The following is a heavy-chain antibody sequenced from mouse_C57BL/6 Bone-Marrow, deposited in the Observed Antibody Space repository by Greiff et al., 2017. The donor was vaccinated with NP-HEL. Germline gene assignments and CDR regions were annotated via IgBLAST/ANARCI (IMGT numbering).Heavy chain of an antibody. CDR2: INPGSGGT. D-gene: IGHD2-3*01. Sequence: QVQLKQSGAELVRPGTSVKVSCKASGYAFTNYLIEWVKQRPGQGLEWIGVINPGSGGTNYNEKFKGKATLTADKSSSTAYMQLSSLTSEDSAVYFCVRGGDGYCGRFAYWGQGTLVTVSA. J-gene: IGHJ3*01. CDR3: VRGGDGYCGRFAY. V-gene: IGHV1-54*01. CDR1: GYAFTNYL.